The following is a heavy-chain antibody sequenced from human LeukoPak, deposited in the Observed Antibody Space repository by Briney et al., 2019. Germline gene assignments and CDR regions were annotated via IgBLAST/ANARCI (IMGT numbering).Heavy chain of an antibody. D-gene: IGHD3-22*01. CDR3: AKANYYDSSGYPDY. CDR1: RFTFSSYT. Sequence: GGSLRLSCAASRFTFSSYTMNWVRQAPGKGLEWVSAISGSGGSTYYADSVKGRFTISRDNSKNTLYLQMNSLRAEDTAVYYSAKANYYDSSGYPDYWGQGTLVTVSS. V-gene: IGHV3-23*01. CDR2: ISGSGGST. J-gene: IGHJ4*02.